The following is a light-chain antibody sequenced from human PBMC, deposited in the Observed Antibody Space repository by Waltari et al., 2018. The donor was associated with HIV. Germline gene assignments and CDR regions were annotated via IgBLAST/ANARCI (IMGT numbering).Light chain of an antibody. CDR2: DAS. CDR3: QQRSNWPPL. V-gene: IGKV3-11*01. Sequence: EIVLTQSPATLSLSPGERATLSCRASQSVSSYLAWYQQKPGQAPRLLIYDASNRATGIPVRFSGSGSGTDFTLTISSLEPEDFAVYYCQQRSNWPPLFGQGTRLEIK. J-gene: IGKJ5*01. CDR1: QSVSSY.